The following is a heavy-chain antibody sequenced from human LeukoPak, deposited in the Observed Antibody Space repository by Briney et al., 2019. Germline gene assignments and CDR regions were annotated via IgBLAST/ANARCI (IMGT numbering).Heavy chain of an antibody. Sequence: ASAKVSCKVSGYTLTELSMHWVRQAPGKGLEWMGGFDPEDGGTIYAQKFQGRVTMTEDTSTDTAYMELSSLRSEDTAVYYCATARRGMIVEGHFDYWGQGTLVTVSS. CDR2: FDPEDGGT. J-gene: IGHJ4*02. CDR1: GYTLTELS. D-gene: IGHD3-22*01. CDR3: ATARRGMIVEGHFDY. V-gene: IGHV1-24*01.